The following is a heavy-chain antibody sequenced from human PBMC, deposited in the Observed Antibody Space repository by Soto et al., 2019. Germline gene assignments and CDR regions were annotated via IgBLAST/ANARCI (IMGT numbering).Heavy chain of an antibody. V-gene: IGHV3-11*06. CDR3: ASSSGWRQVGVYNYGFDV. CDR1: GFFLSNNW. CDR2: ISASGDYT. D-gene: IGHD5-18*01. Sequence: QVQLVESGGGWVKPGESLRLSCIGSGFFLSNNWMTWIRQAPGKGLEWVSYISASGDYTIYADSLKGRFTISRDNARNSLWIQINGRTAEDTAVYYGASSSGWRQVGVYNYGFDVWCQGTTVIVSS. J-gene: IGHJ6*02.